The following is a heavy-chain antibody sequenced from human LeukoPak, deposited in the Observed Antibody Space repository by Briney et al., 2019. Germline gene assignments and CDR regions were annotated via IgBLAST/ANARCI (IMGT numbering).Heavy chain of an antibody. CDR3: ARGRGPYYYYYYYMDV. D-gene: IGHD5-24*01. J-gene: IGHJ6*03. CDR2: ISSSGSTI. Sequence: GGSLRLSCAASGFTFSSYEMNWVRQAPGKELEWVSYISSSGSTIYYADSVKGRFTISRDNAKNSLYLQMNSLRAEDTAVYYCARGRGPYYYYYYYMDVWGKGTTVTVSS. V-gene: IGHV3-48*03. CDR1: GFTFSSYE.